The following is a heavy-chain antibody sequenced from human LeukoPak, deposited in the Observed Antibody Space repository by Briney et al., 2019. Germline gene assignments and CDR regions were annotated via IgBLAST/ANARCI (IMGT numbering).Heavy chain of an antibody. CDR2: IYYSGST. V-gene: IGHV4-59*01. CDR1: GGSISGYY. CDR3: ARKGSYTNWFDP. Sequence: SETLSLTCTVSGGSISGYYWSWIRQPPGKGLEWIGYIYYSGSTNYNPSLKSRVTISVDTSKNQFSLKLSSVTAADTAVYYCARKGSYTNWFDPWGQGTLVTVSS. J-gene: IGHJ5*02. D-gene: IGHD3-10*01.